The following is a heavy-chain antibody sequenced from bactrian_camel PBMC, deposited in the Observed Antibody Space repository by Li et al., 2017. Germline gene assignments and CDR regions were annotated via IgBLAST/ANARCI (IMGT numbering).Heavy chain of an antibody. CDR2: LESDGTT. J-gene: IGHJ4*01. V-gene: IGHV3S55*01. D-gene: IGHD6*01. CDR3: AADPPWYSDTCRYHY. Sequence: VQLVESGGDSVQAGGSLRLSCTASGPTDYCMGWFRQALGKEREGVAALESDGTTQYADSVKGRFTISRDNDKNTLYLEMGDLKPEDTAMYYCAADPPWYSDTCRYHYVGQGTQVTVS. CDR1: GPTDYC.